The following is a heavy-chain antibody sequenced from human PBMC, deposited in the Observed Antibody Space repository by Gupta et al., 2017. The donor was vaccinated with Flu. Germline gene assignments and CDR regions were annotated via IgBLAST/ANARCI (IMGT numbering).Heavy chain of an antibody. J-gene: IGHJ4*02. V-gene: IGHV3-48*01. Sequence: EVQVVESGGGLVQPGGSLRLSCAASGFTFSTSSMNWVRQAPGKGLEWVSYISSSSSNIYYADSVKGRFTISRDNAKNSLYLQMNSLRVEDTAVYYCARSWELNYFDYWGQGALVTVSS. CDR3: ARSWELNYFDY. CDR2: ISSSSSNI. D-gene: IGHD1-26*01. CDR1: GFTFSTSS.